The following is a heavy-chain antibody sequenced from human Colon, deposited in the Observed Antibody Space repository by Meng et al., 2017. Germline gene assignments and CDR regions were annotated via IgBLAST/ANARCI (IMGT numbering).Heavy chain of an antibody. CDR1: GYTFSNYQ. J-gene: IGHJ4*02. CDR2: KHAGDGST. V-gene: IGHV1-46*01. Sequence: ASVKVSCKASGYTFSNYQIHWVRQAPGQGGLEWVATKHAGDGSTNYAPTFQDRVTVTRDTSTNTVYVEMRSLRSEDTAIYYCGREAVGRHFDFWGQGTLVTVSS. CDR3: GREAVGRHFDF. D-gene: IGHD6-19*01.